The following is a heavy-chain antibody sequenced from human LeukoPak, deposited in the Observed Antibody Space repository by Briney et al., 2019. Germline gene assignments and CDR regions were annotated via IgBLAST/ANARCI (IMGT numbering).Heavy chain of an antibody. V-gene: IGHV4-31*03. CDR1: GGSISSGGYY. CDR3: AREGGGSAAAGPYYYYYYMDV. Sequence: SQTLSLTCTVSGGSISSGGYYWSWIRQHPGKGLEWIGYIYYSGSTYYNPSLKSRVTISVDTSKNQFSLKLSSVTAADTAVYYCAREGGGSAAAGPYYYYYYMDVWGKGTTVTVSS. CDR2: IYYSGST. J-gene: IGHJ6*03. D-gene: IGHD6-13*01.